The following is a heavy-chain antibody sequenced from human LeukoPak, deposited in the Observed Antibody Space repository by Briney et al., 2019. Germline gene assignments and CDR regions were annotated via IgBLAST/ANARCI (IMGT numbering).Heavy chain of an antibody. CDR1: GFTVSSNY. V-gene: IGHV3-53*01. Sequence: GGFLRLSCAASGFTVSSNYMSWVRQAPGKGLEWVSVIYSGGSTYYADSVKGRFTISRDNSKNTLYLQMNSLRAEDTAVYYCASGSSGYYPFFHYWGQGTLVTVSS. CDR2: IYSGGST. CDR3: ASGSSGYYPFFHY. J-gene: IGHJ4*02. D-gene: IGHD3-22*01.